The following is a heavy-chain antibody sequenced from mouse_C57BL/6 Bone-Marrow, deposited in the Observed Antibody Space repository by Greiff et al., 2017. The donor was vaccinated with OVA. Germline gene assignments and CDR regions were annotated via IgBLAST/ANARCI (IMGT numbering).Heavy chain of an antibody. CDR2: IFPGSGST. Sequence: VQLQQSGPELVRPGASVKISCKAPGYTFTNHWMQWVRQRPGQGLEWIGEIFPGSGSTYYNEKFKGKATLTVDTSSSTAYMQLSSLTSEDSAVYFCARSGYSWGQGTLVTVSA. CDR1: GYTFTNHW. D-gene: IGHD2-3*01. CDR3: ARSGYS. V-gene: IGHV1-56*01. J-gene: IGHJ3*01.